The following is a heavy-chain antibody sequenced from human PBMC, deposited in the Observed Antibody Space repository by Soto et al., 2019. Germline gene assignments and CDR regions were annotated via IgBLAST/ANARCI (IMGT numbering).Heavy chain of an antibody. Sequence: QITLKESGPTLVKPTQTLTLTCTFSGFSLSTSGVGVVWIRQPPGKALEWLGIIYWDDDKRYRPYLKSRLTITNDTSKTQVVLTMTNMDPVATGTYYCAHNLVAGTSWFAPWGQGTLVTVSS. V-gene: IGHV2-5*02. D-gene: IGHD6-19*01. CDR2: IYWDDDK. CDR3: AHNLVAGTSWFAP. CDR1: GFSLSTSGVG. J-gene: IGHJ5*02.